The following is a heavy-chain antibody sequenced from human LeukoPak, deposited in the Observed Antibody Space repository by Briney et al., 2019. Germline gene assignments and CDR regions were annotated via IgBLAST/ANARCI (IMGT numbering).Heavy chain of an antibody. D-gene: IGHD6-19*01. Sequence: VTVTVSCKASGYTFTSYGISWVRQAPGQGLEWMGWISTYNCNKNYAQKLQGRVTMTTDTSTSTAYMELRSLRSDDTAVYYCARGKWLVFFDYWGQGTLVTVSS. CDR3: ARGKWLVFFDY. V-gene: IGHV1-18*01. CDR2: ISTYNCNK. J-gene: IGHJ4*02. CDR1: GYTFTSYG.